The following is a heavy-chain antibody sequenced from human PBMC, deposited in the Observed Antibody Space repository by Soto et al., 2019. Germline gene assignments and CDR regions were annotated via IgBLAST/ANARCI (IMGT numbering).Heavy chain of an antibody. CDR1: GFTFSSYG. D-gene: IGHD3-10*01. Sequence: GGSLRLSCAASGFTFSSYGMHWVRQAPGKGLEWVAVVWYDGTTKFYPDSVKGRFTISRDNSNNTLYLQMNSLRVEDTAVYYCATGDNYYGSVFWGQGTLVTVSS. V-gene: IGHV3-33*08. CDR2: VWYDGTTK. J-gene: IGHJ4*02. CDR3: ATGDNYYGSVF.